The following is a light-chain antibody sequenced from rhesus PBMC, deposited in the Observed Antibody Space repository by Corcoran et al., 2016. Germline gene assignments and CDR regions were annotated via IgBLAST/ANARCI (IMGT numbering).Light chain of an antibody. V-gene: IGKV1S8*01. CDR3: QHYYDNTLT. CDR1: QNTYSN. Sequence: DIQMTQSPSALSASVGDRVTISCRASQNTYSNLAWYQQKPGKAPKLLIYAVSSLQTGIPSRFSGSGSGADFTLTISSRQPEDSATYYCQHYYDNTLTFGGGTKVEIK. J-gene: IGKJ4*01. CDR2: AVS.